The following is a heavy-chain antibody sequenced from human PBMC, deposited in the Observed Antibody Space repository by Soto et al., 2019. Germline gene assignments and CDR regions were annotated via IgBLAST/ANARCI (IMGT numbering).Heavy chain of an antibody. J-gene: IGHJ6*02. D-gene: IGHD3-3*01. CDR2: IYPGDSDT. CDR3: ARHRGRVSGYDYGMDV. CDR1: GYSFTSYW. V-gene: IGHV5-51*01. Sequence: PGESLKISCKGSGYSFTSYWIGWVRQMPGKGLEWMGIIYPGDSDTRYSPSFQGQVTISADKSISTAYLQWSSLKASDTAMYYCARHRGRVSGYDYGMDVCGQGTPVTVSS.